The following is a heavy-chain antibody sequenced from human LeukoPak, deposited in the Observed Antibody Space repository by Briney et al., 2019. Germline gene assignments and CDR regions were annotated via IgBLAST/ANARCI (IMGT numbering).Heavy chain of an antibody. CDR3: ARSSIAARLDY. CDR2: INHSGST. D-gene: IGHD6-6*01. J-gene: IGHJ4*02. Sequence: TASETLSLTCAVYGGSFSGYYWSWIRQPPGKGLEWIGEINHSGSTNYNPSLKSRVTISVDTSKNQFSLKLSSVTAADTAVYCCARSSIAARLDYWGQGTLVTASS. V-gene: IGHV4-34*01. CDR1: GGSFSGYY.